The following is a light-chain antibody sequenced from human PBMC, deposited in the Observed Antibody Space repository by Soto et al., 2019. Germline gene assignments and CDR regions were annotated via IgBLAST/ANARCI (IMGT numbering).Light chain of an antibody. V-gene: IGKV3-11*01. Sequence: EIVLTQSPATLSLSPGERATLSCRASQSVSSYLAWYQQKPGQAPRLLIYDASNRATGIPARFSGSGSGTDFTLPISSLEPEDFAVYYCQQRSNWLPYTFGQGTKVEIK. J-gene: IGKJ2*01. CDR1: QSVSSY. CDR2: DAS. CDR3: QQRSNWLPYT.